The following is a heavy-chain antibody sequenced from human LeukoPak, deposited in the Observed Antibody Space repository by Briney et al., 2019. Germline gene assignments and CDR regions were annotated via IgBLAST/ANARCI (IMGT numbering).Heavy chain of an antibody. D-gene: IGHD6-13*01. CDR1: GYTFTNYG. J-gene: IGHJ6*03. Sequence: ASVKVSCKTSGYTFTNYGISWVRQAPGQGLEWMGWMNPNSGNTGYAQKFQGRVTITRNTSISTAYMELSSLRSEDTAVYYCARDGYSSSPDSDQDYYYYMDVWGKGTTVTVSS. CDR3: ARDGYSSSPDSDQDYYYYMDV. V-gene: IGHV1-8*03. CDR2: MNPNSGNT.